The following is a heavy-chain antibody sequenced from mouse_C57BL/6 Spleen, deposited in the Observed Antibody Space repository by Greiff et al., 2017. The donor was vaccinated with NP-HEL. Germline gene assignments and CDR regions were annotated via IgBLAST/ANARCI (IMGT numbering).Heavy chain of an antibody. CDR3: ARSPYYGSSGFDY. CDR1: GYAFSSSW. J-gene: IGHJ2*01. Sequence: VQLQESGPELVKPGASVKISCKASGYAFSSSWMNWVKQRPGKGLEWIGRIYPGDGDTNYNGKFKGKATLTADKSSSTAYMQLSSLTSEDSAVYFCARSPYYGSSGFDYWGQGTTLTVSS. D-gene: IGHD1-1*01. V-gene: IGHV1-82*01. CDR2: IYPGDGDT.